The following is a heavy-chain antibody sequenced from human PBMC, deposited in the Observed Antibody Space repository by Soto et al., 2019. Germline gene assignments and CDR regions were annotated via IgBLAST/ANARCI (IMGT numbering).Heavy chain of an antibody. Sequence: QVQLVQSGAEVKKPGASVKVSCKASGYTFITYGVSWVRQAPGQGLDWLGWISTYNGNTRYAERLKGRVPMTTDTTTNTAYMELRNLRSDDTAVYYCARGPTDYYDNSANYFLDYWGQGTLVTVSS. CDR3: ARGPTDYYDNSANYFLDY. J-gene: IGHJ4*02. CDR2: ISTYNGNT. V-gene: IGHV1-18*01. D-gene: IGHD3-22*01. CDR1: GYTFITYG.